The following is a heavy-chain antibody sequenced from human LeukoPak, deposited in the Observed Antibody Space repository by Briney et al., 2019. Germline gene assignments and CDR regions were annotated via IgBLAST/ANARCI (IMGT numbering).Heavy chain of an antibody. V-gene: IGHV4-59*01. CDR3: ARDKGGWYFDY. CDR1: GGSFSGYY. J-gene: IGHJ4*02. CDR2: IYYSGST. D-gene: IGHD6-19*01. Sequence: SETLSLTCAVYGGSFSGYYWSWIRQPPGKGLEWIGYIYYSGSTNYNPSLKSRVTISVDTSKNQFSLKLSSVTAADTAVYYCARDKGGWYFDYWGQGTLVTVSS.